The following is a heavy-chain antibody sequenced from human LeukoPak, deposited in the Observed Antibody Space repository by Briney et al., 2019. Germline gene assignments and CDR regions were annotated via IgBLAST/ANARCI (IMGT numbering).Heavy chain of an antibody. D-gene: IGHD5-24*01. J-gene: IGHJ4*02. CDR1: GGSFSGYY. CDR2: INHSGST. Sequence: PSETLSLTCAVYGGSFSGYYWSWIRQPPGKELEWIGEINHSGSTNYNPSLKSRVTISVDTSKNQFSLKLSSVTAADTAVYYCARGPTSRWLQLYSYYYFDYWGQGTLVTVSS. V-gene: IGHV4-34*01. CDR3: ARGPTSRWLQLYSYYYFDY.